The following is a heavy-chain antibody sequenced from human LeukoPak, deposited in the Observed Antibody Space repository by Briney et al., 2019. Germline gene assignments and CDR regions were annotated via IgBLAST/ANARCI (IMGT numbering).Heavy chain of an antibody. CDR1: GFTFSSYW. CDR2: INSDGSST. Sequence: GGSLRPSCAASGFTFSSYWMHWVRQAPGKGLVWVSRINSDGSSTSYADSVKGRFTISRDNAKNTLYLQMNSLRAEDTALYYCARARAYDSSGYYLWGQGTLVTVSS. CDR3: ARARAYDSSGYYL. J-gene: IGHJ4*02. D-gene: IGHD3-22*01. V-gene: IGHV3-74*01.